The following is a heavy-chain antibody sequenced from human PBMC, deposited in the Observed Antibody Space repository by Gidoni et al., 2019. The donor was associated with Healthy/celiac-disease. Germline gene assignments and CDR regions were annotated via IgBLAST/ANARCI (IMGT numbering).Heavy chain of an antibody. CDR2: ISYDGSNK. CDR1: GFTFSSYG. J-gene: IGHJ6*02. V-gene: IGHV3-30*18. D-gene: IGHD1-7*01. Sequence: QVQLVESGGGVVQPGRSLRLSCAASGFTFSSYGMHWVRQAPGKGLEWVAVISYDGSNKYYADSVKGRFTISRDNSKNTLYLQMNSLRAEDTAVYYGAKDNWNYVFLMWVGEEDDWGQGTTVTVSS. CDR3: AKDNWNYVFLMWVGEEDD.